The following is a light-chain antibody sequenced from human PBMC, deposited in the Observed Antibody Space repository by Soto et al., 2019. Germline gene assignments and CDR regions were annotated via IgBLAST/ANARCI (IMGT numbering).Light chain of an antibody. CDR1: QSLLNNKNY. V-gene: IGKV4-1*01. CDR3: QLYYRIPIT. CDR2: WAS. Sequence: DIVMTQSPDSLAVSLGERATINCKSSQSLLNNKNYLAWYQQKPGQPPKLLIYWASTRESGVPDRFSGSGSGTDFILTISSLQAEDVALYFCQLYYRIPITFGQGTRLEIK. J-gene: IGKJ5*01.